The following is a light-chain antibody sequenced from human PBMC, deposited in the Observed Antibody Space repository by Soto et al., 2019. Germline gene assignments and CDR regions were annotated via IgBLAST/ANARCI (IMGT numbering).Light chain of an antibody. CDR1: QSVSSSY. CDR3: QQYGSSPWT. Sequence: EIVLTQSPGTLSLSPGERATLSCRASQSVSSSYLAWYQQKPGQAPRLLIYGASSRATGIPDRFSGSGSGTDFTLTISRLAPEDFAVYYCQQYGSSPWTFGQGPKVEIE. V-gene: IGKV3-20*01. J-gene: IGKJ1*01. CDR2: GAS.